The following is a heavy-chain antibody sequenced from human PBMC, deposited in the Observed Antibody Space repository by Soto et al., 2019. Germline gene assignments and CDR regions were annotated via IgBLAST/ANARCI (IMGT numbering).Heavy chain of an antibody. Sequence: LNLAGAGTSVSLGGGRNSWSWIRQPPGKGLEWIGYIYHSGSTYYNPSLKSRVTISVDRSKNQFSLKLGSVTAADTAVYYCAAGGGLPRYYWGQGTLVTVSS. CDR1: SVSLGGGRNS. D-gene: IGHD5-12*01. CDR2: IYHSGST. J-gene: IGHJ4*02. CDR3: AAGGGLPRYY. V-gene: IGHV4-30-2*01.